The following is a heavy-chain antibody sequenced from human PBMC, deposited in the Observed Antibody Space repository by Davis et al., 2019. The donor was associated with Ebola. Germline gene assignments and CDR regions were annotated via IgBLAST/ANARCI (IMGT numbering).Heavy chain of an antibody. CDR2: SRNKENRYST. Sequence: GESLKISCAASGFPFSFYFMDWVRLTPGKGLEWVGLSRNKENRYSTEYAASVKGRFSISRDDSKNLLYLEMNSLRTEDTAVYYCARGLELHGMDVWGKGTTVTVSS. D-gene: IGHD1-7*01. CDR1: GFPFSFYF. CDR3: ARGLELHGMDV. V-gene: IGHV3-72*01. J-gene: IGHJ6*04.